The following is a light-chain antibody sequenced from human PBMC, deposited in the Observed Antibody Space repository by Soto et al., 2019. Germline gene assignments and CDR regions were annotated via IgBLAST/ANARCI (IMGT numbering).Light chain of an antibody. CDR2: GAS. J-gene: IGKJ1*01. CDR3: LQDYSYPWT. CDR1: QSITNNY. V-gene: IGKV3-20*01. Sequence: EMVLTQSPGTLSLSPGERATLSCRASQSITNNYLAWYQQKPGRAHRLLIYGASSRATGIPDRFSGSGSGTDFTLTISRLEPEDFATYYCLQDYSYPWTFGQGTKVDIK.